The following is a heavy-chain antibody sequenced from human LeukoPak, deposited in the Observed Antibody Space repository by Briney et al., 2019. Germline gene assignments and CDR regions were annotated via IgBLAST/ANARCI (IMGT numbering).Heavy chain of an antibody. V-gene: IGHV1-69*13. D-gene: IGHD3-3*01. CDR1: GGTFSGYI. Sequence: GASVKVSCKASGGTFSGYIINWVRQAPGQGLEWMGGIIPIFGTPNYAQKFQGRVTITADESTSTAYMELSSLEYDDTAVYYCARDRGGHRGGYYRWFDPWGQGTLVTVSS. CDR3: ARDRGGHRGGYYRWFDP. CDR2: IIPIFGTP. J-gene: IGHJ5*02.